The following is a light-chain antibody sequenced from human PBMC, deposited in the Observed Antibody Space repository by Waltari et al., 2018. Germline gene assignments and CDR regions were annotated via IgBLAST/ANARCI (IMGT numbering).Light chain of an antibody. Sequence: QAALTQPPSVSGSPGQSVTISCTGTSSDIGGYNYVSWYQQHPGKAPKLMIYDVIKRPSGVSDRFSGSKSGNTASLTISGLQAEDEADYYCSSYAGSSTFLFGGGTRLTVL. J-gene: IGLJ2*01. CDR2: DVI. CDR1: SSDIGGYNY. CDR3: SSYAGSSTFL. V-gene: IGLV2-11*01.